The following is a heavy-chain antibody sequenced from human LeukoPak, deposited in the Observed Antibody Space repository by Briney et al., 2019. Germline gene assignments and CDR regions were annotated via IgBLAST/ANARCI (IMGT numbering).Heavy chain of an antibody. CDR1: GYSISSGYY. CDR2: IYHSGST. D-gene: IGHD3-22*01. Sequence: TASETLSLTCTVSGYSISSGYYWGWIRQPPGKGLEWIGSIYHSGSTYYNPSLKSRVTISVDTSKNQFSLKLSSVTAADTAVYYCARRGYYHGVFGYWGQGTLVTVSS. V-gene: IGHV4-38-2*02. J-gene: IGHJ4*02. CDR3: ARRGYYHGVFGY.